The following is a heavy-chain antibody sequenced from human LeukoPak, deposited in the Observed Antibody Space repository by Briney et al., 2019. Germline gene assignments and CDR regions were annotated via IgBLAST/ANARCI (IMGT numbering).Heavy chain of an antibody. Sequence: SETLSLTCTVSGGSISSYYWSWIRQPPGKGLEWIGYIYYSGSTNYNPSLKSRVTISVDTSKNQFSLKLSSVTAADTAVYYCARGIPWGYWFDPWGQGTLVTVSS. CDR3: ARGIPWGYWFDP. J-gene: IGHJ5*02. V-gene: IGHV4-59*01. CDR2: IYYSGST. CDR1: GGSISSYY. D-gene: IGHD2-21*01.